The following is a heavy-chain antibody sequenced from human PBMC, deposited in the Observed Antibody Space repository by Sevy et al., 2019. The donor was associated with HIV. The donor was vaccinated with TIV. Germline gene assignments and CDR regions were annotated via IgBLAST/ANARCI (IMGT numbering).Heavy chain of an antibody. V-gene: IGHV3-48*03. Sequence: GGSLRLSCEASGFTFSSYEMNWVRQAPGKGLEWVSHISVGGGTTYYADSVRGRFTISRDNAKNSLYLQMNSLRPEDTALYYCAREGSNDYTSGWYADSWGQGTLVTVSS. D-gene: IGHD6-19*01. CDR3: AREGSNDYTSGWYADS. CDR1: GFTFSSYE. CDR2: ISVGGGTT. J-gene: IGHJ4*02.